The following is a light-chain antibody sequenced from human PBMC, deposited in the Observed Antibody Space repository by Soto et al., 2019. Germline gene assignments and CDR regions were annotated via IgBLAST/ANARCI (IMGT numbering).Light chain of an antibody. CDR3: AAWDDSLNGHVV. CDR2: SNN. J-gene: IGLJ2*01. Sequence: QSVLTQPASASGTPGQRVTISCSGSSSNIGSNTVNLYQQLPGTAPKLLIYSNNQRPSGVPDRFSGSKSGTSASLAISGLQSEDEADYYCAAWDDSLNGHVVFGGGTKLTVL. V-gene: IGLV1-44*01. CDR1: SSNIGSNT.